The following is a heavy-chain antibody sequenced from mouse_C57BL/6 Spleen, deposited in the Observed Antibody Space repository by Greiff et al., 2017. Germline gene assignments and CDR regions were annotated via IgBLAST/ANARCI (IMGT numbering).Heavy chain of an antibody. CDR3: ARAYYPDGFAY. V-gene: IGHV5-17*01. CDR1: GFTFSDYG. D-gene: IGHD1-1*01. J-gene: IGHJ3*01. Sequence: EVHLVESGGGLVKPGGSLKLSCAASGFTFSDYGMPWVRQAPEKGLEWVAYISSGSSTIYYADTVKGRFTISRDNAKNTLFLQMTSLRSEDTAMYYCARAYYPDGFAYWGQGTLVTVSA. CDR2: ISSGSSTI.